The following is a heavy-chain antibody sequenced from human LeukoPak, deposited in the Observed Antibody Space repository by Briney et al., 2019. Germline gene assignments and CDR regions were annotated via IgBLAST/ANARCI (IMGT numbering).Heavy chain of an antibody. V-gene: IGHV4-30-4*07. CDR3: ATTWAASGAQYFQH. J-gene: IGHJ1*01. Sequence: PSQTLSLTCAVSGGSISSGGYSWSWIRQPPGKGLEWIGYIYYSGSTNYNPSLKSRVSISVDTSKNQFSPNLRSVTAADTAVYYCATTWAASGAQYFQHWGQGTLVTVSS. CDR1: GGSISSGGYS. CDR2: IYYSGST. D-gene: IGHD2-15*01.